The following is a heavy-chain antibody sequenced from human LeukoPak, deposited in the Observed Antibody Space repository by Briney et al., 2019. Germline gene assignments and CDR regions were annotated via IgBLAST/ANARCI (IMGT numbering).Heavy chain of an antibody. Sequence: SETLSLTCTVSGGSISSSSYYWGWIRQPPGKGLEWIGSIYYSGSTYYNPSLKSRVTISVDTSKSQFSLKLSSVTAADTAVYYCARRYSSSWYKAGDYWGQGTLVTVSS. CDR2: IYYSGST. CDR3: ARRYSSSWYKAGDY. V-gene: IGHV4-39*01. J-gene: IGHJ4*02. CDR1: GGSISSSSYY. D-gene: IGHD6-13*01.